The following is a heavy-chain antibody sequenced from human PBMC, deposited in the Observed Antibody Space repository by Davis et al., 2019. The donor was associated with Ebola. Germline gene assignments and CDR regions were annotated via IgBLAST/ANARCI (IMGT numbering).Heavy chain of an antibody. CDR1: GVSISSSNW. J-gene: IGHJ6*02. Sequence: MPSETLSLTCAVSGVSISSSNWWSWVRQPPGKGLEWIGEIYHSGSTNYNPSLKSRGTISVDKSNNHFSLKLSSVTAADTAVFYCARTYSNYRRDYYYGMDVWGQGTTVTVSS. D-gene: IGHD4-11*01. V-gene: IGHV4-4*02. CDR3: ARTYSNYRRDYYYGMDV. CDR2: IYHSGST.